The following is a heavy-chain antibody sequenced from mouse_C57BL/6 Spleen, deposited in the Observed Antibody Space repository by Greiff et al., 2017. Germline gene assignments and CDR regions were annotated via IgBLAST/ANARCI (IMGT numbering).Heavy chain of an antibody. J-gene: IGHJ4*01. V-gene: IGHV5-15*01. CDR1: GFTFSDYG. CDR2: ISNLAYSI. CDR3: ARHYYGSSHYAMDY. D-gene: IGHD1-1*01. Sequence: EVQLVESGGGLVQPGGSLKLSCAASGFTFSDYGMAWVRQAPRKGPEWVAFISNLAYSIYYADTVTGRFTISRENAKNTLYLEMSSLRSEDTAMCYCARHYYGSSHYAMDYWGQGTSVTVSS.